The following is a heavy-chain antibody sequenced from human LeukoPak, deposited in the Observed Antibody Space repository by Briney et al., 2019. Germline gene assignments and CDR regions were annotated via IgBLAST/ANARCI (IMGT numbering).Heavy chain of an antibody. D-gene: IGHD6-19*01. J-gene: IGHJ6*03. CDR1: GYTFTGYY. V-gene: IGHV1-2*02. CDR2: INPNSGGT. Sequence: ASVKVSCKASGYTFTGYYIHWVRQAPGQGREYMGWINPNSGGTNYAQKFQGRVTMTRDTSISTAYMELSRLRSDDPAVYYCARDPYQWLPSTRPRDYYYYMDVWGEGTTVTVSS. CDR3: ARDPYQWLPSTRPRDYYYYMDV.